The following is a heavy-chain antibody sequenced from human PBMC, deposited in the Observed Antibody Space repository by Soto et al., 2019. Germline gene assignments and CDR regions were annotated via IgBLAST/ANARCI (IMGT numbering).Heavy chain of an antibody. CDR1: GYTFSNFW. Sequence: ESLKISCQSSGYTFSNFWIGWVRQLPGKGLEWMGIIYPGDHETRYSPSFHGKVTISADRSINTAYLQWNSLEASDTAFYFCARSPRSRPYFDYWGQGALVTVSS. CDR3: ARSPRSRPYFDY. CDR2: IYPGDHET. V-gene: IGHV5-51*01. D-gene: IGHD6-13*01. J-gene: IGHJ4*02.